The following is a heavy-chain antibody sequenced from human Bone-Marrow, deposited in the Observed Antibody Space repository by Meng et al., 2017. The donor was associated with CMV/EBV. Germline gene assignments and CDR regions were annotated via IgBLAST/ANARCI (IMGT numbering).Heavy chain of an antibody. Sequence: QVQVVQSGAEVKKPGSSVKVSCKASGGTFSSYTISWVRQAPGQGLEWMGWINPNSGGTNYAQKFQGRVTMTRDTSISTAYMELSRLRSDDTAVYYCARGCRGSYPLVDYWGQGTLVTVSS. CDR3: ARGCRGSYPLVDY. CDR2: INPNSGGT. D-gene: IGHD1-26*01. J-gene: IGHJ4*02. V-gene: IGHV1-2*02. CDR1: GGTFSSYT.